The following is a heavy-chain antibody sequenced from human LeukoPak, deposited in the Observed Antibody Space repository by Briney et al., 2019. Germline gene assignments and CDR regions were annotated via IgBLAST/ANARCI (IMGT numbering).Heavy chain of an antibody. CDR2: IIPIFGTA. J-gene: IGHJ4*02. CDR1: GGTFSSYT. V-gene: IGHV1-69*05. CDR3: ARLRGYSGYDLGDYFDY. D-gene: IGHD5-12*01. Sequence: SVKVSCKASGGTFSSYTISWVRQAPGQGLEWMGRIIPIFGTANYAQKFQGRVTITTDESTSTAYMELSSLRSEDTAVYYCARLRGYSGYDLGDYFDYWGQGTLVTVSS.